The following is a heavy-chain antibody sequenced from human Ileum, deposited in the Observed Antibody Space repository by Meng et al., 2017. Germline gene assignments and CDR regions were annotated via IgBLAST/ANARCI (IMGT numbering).Heavy chain of an antibody. Sequence: HLQLQESGSGLGTSSQTLSLTCTVSGGSISSSAYSWTWIRQPPGKGLEWIGYIYQVGSTNYNPSLKSRVTIFVVTSKNQFSLKLTSVTAADTAVYYCASSTSGPELNYWGQGTLVTVSS. CDR3: ASSTSGPELNY. V-gene: IGHV4-30-2*01. CDR2: IYQVGST. CDR1: GGSISSSAYS. D-gene: IGHD2/OR15-2a*01. J-gene: IGHJ4*02.